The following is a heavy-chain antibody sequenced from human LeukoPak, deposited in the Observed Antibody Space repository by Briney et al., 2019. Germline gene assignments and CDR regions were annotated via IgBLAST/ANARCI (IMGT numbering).Heavy chain of an antibody. CDR2: IKQDGSEK. Sequence: GGSLRLSCAASGFTFSSYWMSWVRQAPGKGLEWVANIKQDGSEKYYVDSVKGRFTISRDNARNSLYLQMNWLRAEDAAVYYCARGSFGVVIRYYYYYYYMDVWGKGTTVTVSS. V-gene: IGHV3-7*01. J-gene: IGHJ6*03. D-gene: IGHD3-3*01. CDR1: GFTFSSYW. CDR3: ARGSFGVVIRYYYYYYYMDV.